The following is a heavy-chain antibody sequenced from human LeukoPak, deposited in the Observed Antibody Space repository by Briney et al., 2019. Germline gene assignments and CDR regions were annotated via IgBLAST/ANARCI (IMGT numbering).Heavy chain of an antibody. CDR3: ARTYCSSTSCYTQWFDP. CDR2: IIPMLGIV. V-gene: IGHV1-69*02. Sequence: SVKVSCKASGGTFSSYTISWVRQAPGQGLEWMGRIIPMLGIVNYAQKLQDRVTITADQSTSTAYMELSSLRSEDTAIYYCARTYCSSTSCYTQWFDPWGQGTLVTVSS. J-gene: IGHJ5*02. D-gene: IGHD2-2*01. CDR1: GGTFSSYT.